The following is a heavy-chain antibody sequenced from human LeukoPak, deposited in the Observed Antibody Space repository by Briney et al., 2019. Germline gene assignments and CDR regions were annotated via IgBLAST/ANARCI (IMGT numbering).Heavy chain of an antibody. Sequence: TGGSLRLSCAASGFTVSSNYMSWVRQAPGKGLEWVSVIYSGGSTYYADSVKGRFTISRDNSKNTLYLQMNSLRAEDTAVYYCAVAAAGTLYYYYYMDVWGKGTTVTVSS. CDR3: AVAAAGTLYYYYYMDV. CDR1: GFTVSSNY. CDR2: IYSGGST. V-gene: IGHV3-53*01. J-gene: IGHJ6*03. D-gene: IGHD6-13*01.